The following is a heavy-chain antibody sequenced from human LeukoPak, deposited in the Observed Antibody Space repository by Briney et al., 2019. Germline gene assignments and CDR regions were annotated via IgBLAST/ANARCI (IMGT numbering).Heavy chain of an antibody. CDR1: GFTFSSYA. V-gene: IGHV3-23*01. Sequence: GGSLRPSCSASGFTFSSYAMHWVRQAPGKGLEWVSTSGRGDYTYYADSVKGRFTISRDNSKNTLFLQMNSLRAEDTAIYYCAKDLRVARLWGQGTLVTVSS. D-gene: IGHD2-15*01. J-gene: IGHJ4*02. CDR3: AKDLRVARL. CDR2: SGRGDYT.